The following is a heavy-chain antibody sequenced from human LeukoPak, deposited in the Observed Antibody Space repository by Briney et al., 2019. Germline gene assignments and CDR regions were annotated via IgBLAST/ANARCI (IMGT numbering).Heavy chain of an antibody. Sequence: RSETLSLTYTVSGGSISSYYWSWIRQPPGKGLEWIGYIYYSGSTNYNPSLKSRVTISVDTPKNQFSLKLSSVTAADTAVYYCARVEVGVFDIWGQGTMVTVSS. CDR3: ARVEVGVFDI. D-gene: IGHD1-26*01. V-gene: IGHV4-59*01. J-gene: IGHJ3*02. CDR2: IYYSGST. CDR1: GGSISSYY.